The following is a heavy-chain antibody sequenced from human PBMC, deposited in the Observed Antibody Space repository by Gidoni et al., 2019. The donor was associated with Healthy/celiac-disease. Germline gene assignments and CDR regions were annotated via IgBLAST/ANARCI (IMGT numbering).Heavy chain of an antibody. CDR2: INHSGST. V-gene: IGHV4-34*01. CDR3: ARAPIYSNGYYGCFDS. D-gene: IGHD3-22*01. CDR1: GGSFSGHY. J-gene: IGHJ5*01. Sequence: QVQLQQRGAGVLKPSETLSLTCAVYGGSFSGHYWSWIRQSPGKGREWIGEINHSGSTNSSPSLKSRVTISVDTSTNQFSLKLRSMTATDPAVYYCARAPIYSNGYYGCFDSWGQGTQVTVSS.